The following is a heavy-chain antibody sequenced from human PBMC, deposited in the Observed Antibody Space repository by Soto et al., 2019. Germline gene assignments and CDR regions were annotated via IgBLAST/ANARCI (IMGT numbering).Heavy chain of an antibody. D-gene: IGHD3-16*01. J-gene: IGHJ6*02. CDR1: GYIFVNYG. CDR2: ISPYTGNT. V-gene: IGHV1-18*01. Sequence: QVQLVQSGDEVKKPGASVKVSFKASGYIFVNYGIAWVRQAPGQGLEWMGWISPYTGNTHSATKGQGRHTMTTETSTSTAYMDLGSLTSDDTAVYYCVMVDNYVTPTPQDVWGQGTTVTVSS. CDR3: VMVDNYVTPTPQDV.